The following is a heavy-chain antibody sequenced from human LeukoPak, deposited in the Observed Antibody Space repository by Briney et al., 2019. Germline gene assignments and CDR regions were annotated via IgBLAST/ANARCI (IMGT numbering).Heavy chain of an antibody. CDR3: ARGFGSRSYTIFDY. CDR2: INWNGGSK. CDR1: GFTFDDYG. D-gene: IGHD3-10*01. Sequence: GGSLRLSCAASGFTFDDYGMSWVRQAPGKGLEGVSGINWNGGSKGYADSVKGRFTISRDSAKNSLYLQMNSLRAEDTALYYCARGFGSRSYTIFDYWGQGTLVTVSS. J-gene: IGHJ4*02. V-gene: IGHV3-20*04.